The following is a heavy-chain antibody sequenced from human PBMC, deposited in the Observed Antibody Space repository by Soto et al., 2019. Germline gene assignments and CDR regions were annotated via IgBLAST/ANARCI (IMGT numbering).Heavy chain of an antibody. CDR2: IHYRGTT. D-gene: IGHD2-21*02. J-gene: IGHJ5*02. Sequence: SETLSLTCSVSGASITSHYWSWIRQPPGKGLEWIGYIHYRGTTNYNPSLKSRVTISVDTSKNQFSLRLSSVTAADTAVYYCARDRGCGGDCYSYWFDPWGQGTLVTVSS. V-gene: IGHV4-59*11. CDR3: ARDRGCGGDCYSYWFDP. CDR1: GASITSHY.